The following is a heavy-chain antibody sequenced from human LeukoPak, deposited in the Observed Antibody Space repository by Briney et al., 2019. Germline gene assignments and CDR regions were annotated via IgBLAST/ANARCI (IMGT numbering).Heavy chain of an antibody. CDR2: ISSSGSTI. J-gene: IGHJ3*02. Sequence: GGSLRLSCAASGFTFSDYYMSWIRQAPGKGLEWVSYISSSGSTIYYADSVKGRFTISRDNAKNSLYLQMNSLRAEDTAVYYCARDRGYCTNGECYTRAFDIWGQGTMVTVSS. CDR3: ARDRGYCTNGECYTRAFDI. CDR1: GFTFSDYY. V-gene: IGHV3-11*01. D-gene: IGHD2-8*01.